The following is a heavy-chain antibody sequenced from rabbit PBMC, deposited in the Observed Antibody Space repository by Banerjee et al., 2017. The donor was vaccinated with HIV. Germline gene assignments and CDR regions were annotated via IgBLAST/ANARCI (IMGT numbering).Heavy chain of an antibody. CDR1: GFSFSSGYW. CDR2: IGAGSGTT. V-gene: IGHV1S45*01. J-gene: IGHJ4*01. CDR3: TRERYGDGTGDYDL. Sequence: QEQLVESGGGLVQPGASLTLTCTASGFSFSSGYWICWVRQAPGKGLEWIGCIGAGSGTTYYATWAKGRFTISKTSSTTVALQMTSLTAADTATYFCTRERYGDGTGDYDLWGPGTLVTVS. D-gene: IGHD7-1*01.